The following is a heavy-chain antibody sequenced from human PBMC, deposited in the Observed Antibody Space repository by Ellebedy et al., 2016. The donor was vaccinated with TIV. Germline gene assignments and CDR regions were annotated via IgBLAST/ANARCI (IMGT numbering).Heavy chain of an antibody. CDR2: ITWDGGDT. D-gene: IGHD3-16*01. V-gene: IGHV3-43*01. CDR1: GFTFDDYT. CDR3: AKSAKRFTDYYYYMDV. Sequence: GESLKISCAASGFTFDDYTMHWVRQAPGKGLEWVSLITWDGGDTHHTDSVKGRFTISRDNSKNSLYLQMNSLRTEDTALYYCAKSAKRFTDYYYYMDVWGKGTTVTVSS. J-gene: IGHJ6*03.